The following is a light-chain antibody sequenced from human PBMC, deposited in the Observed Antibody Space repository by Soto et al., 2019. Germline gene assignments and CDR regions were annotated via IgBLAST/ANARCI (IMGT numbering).Light chain of an antibody. V-gene: IGLV2-14*01. Sequence: QSSLTQPASVSGSPGQSITISCTGTSSDVGGYNYVSWYQQHPGEAPKLMIYDVSNRPSGVSNRFSGSKSGNTASLTISGLQAEDEADYYCSSYTSSSTVYVVFGGGTQLTVL. CDR2: DVS. J-gene: IGLJ2*01. CDR1: SSDVGGYNY. CDR3: SSYTSSSTVYVV.